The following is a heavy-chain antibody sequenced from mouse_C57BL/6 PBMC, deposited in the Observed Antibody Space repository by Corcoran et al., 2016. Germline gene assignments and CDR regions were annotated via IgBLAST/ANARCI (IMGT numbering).Heavy chain of an antibody. CDR2: INTYSGVP. CDR1: GYTFTTYG. D-gene: IGHD2-1*01. CDR3: ARYYYGNYGDAMDY. J-gene: IGHJ4*01. Sequence: QIQLVQSGPELKKPGETVKISCKASGYTFTTYGMSWVKQAPGKGLKWMGWINTYSGVPTYADDFKGRFAFSLETSASTAYLQINNLKNEDTATYFCARYYYGNYGDAMDYWGQGTSVTVSS. V-gene: IGHV9-3*01.